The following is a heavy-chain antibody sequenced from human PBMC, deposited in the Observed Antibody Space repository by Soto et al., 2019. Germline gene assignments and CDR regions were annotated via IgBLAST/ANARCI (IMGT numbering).Heavy chain of an antibody. CDR2: IIPIFGTA. CDR1: GCTFSSYA. V-gene: IGHV1-69*13. CDR3: ARAKHYGMNG. J-gene: IGHJ6*02. Sequence: SVKVSCKASGCTFSSYAISWVRQAHGQGLEWMGGIIPIFGTANYAQKFQGRVTITADESTSTAYMELSSLRSEDTAVYYCARAKHYGMNGWGQGTTVIVSS.